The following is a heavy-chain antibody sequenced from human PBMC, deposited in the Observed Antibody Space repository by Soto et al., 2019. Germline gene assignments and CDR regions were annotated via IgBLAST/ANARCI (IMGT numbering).Heavy chain of an antibody. J-gene: IGHJ6*02. V-gene: IGHV1-46*01. Sequence: ASVKVSCKASGYTFTSYYMHWVRQAPGQGLEWMGIINPSGGSTSYAQKFQGRVTMTRDTSTSTVYMELSSLRSEDTAVYYCATRDGYSYCYLFCPAYYSDVIDVSSQGTTV. CDR1: GYTFTSYY. CDR3: ATRDGYSYCYLFCPAYYSDVIDV. D-gene: IGHD5-18*01. CDR2: INPSGGST.